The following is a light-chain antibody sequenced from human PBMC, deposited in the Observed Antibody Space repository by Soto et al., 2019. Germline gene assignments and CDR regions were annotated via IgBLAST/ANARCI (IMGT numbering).Light chain of an antibody. V-gene: IGKV3-15*01. CDR3: QQYNDWPPFT. CDR1: QTVSSN. J-gene: IGKJ3*01. CDR2: GAS. Sequence: EIVMTQSPATLSVSPGERATLSCRASQTVSSNLAWYQQKPGQAPRLLIHGASTRAAGIPARFSGSGSGTEFTLTISSLQSEDFAVYYCQQYNDWPPFTVGPGTRVGIK.